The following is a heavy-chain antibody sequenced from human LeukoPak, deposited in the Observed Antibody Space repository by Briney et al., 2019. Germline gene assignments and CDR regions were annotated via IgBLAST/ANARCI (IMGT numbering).Heavy chain of an antibody. CDR3: ARGRKLVGATSGGIDYFDY. CDR1: GGSISSGLYS. Sequence: SETLSLTCDVSGGSISSGLYSWSWIRQPLGKGLEWIGYIYHTGSTYYNPSLKSRVTISVDTSKNQFSLRLSSVTAADTAVYYCARGRKLVGATSGGIDYFDYWGQGILVTVSS. J-gene: IGHJ4*02. D-gene: IGHD1-26*01. V-gene: IGHV4-30-2*01. CDR2: IYHTGST.